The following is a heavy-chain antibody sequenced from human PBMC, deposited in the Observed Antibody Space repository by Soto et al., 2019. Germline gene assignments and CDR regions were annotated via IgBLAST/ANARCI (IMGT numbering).Heavy chain of an antibody. CDR3: ARDAVTTRGHWFDP. CDR2: IYTSGST. Sequence: SETLSLTCTVSGGSISSYYWSWIRQPAGKGLEWIGRIYTSGSTNYNPSLKSRVTMSVDTSKNQFSLKLSSVTAADTAVYYCARDAVTTRGHWFDPWGQGTLVTVSS. D-gene: IGHD4-17*01. V-gene: IGHV4-4*07. J-gene: IGHJ5*02. CDR1: GGSISSYY.